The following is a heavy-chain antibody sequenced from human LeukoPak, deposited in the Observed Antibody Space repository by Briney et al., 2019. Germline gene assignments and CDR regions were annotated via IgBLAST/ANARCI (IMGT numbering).Heavy chain of an antibody. J-gene: IGHJ5*02. Sequence: SETLSLTCAVYGGSFSGYYWSWVRQPPGKGLEWIGGINHSGSTNYSPSLKSRVTISVDTSKNQFSLKLSSVTAADTAVYYCASSDVWDIVVVVAATWGQGTLVTVSS. CDR2: INHSGST. CDR1: GGSFSGYY. V-gene: IGHV4-34*01. CDR3: ASSDVWDIVVVVAAT. D-gene: IGHD2-15*01.